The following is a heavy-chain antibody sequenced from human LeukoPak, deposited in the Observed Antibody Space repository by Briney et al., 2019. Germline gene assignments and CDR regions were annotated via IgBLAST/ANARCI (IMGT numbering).Heavy chain of an antibody. CDR1: GFTFSSYA. Sequence: GGSLRLSCAASGFTFSSYAMSWVRQAPGKGLEWVSGISGSGGSTHYADSVKGRFTISRDNSKNTLYLQMNSLRAEDTAVYFCAKVRCSSTSCYIRDAFDIWGQGTMVTVS. CDR2: ISGSGGST. J-gene: IGHJ3*02. CDR3: AKVRCSSTSCYIRDAFDI. D-gene: IGHD2-2*02. V-gene: IGHV3-23*01.